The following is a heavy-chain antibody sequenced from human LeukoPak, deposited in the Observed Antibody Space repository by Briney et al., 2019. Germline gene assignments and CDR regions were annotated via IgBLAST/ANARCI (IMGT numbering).Heavy chain of an antibody. CDR3: ARGYGETSTR. J-gene: IGHJ4*02. D-gene: IGHD4-17*01. V-gene: IGHV4-59*01. Sequence: SETLSLTCTVSGGSISSYYWSWIRQPPGKGLEWIGYIYYSGSTNFNPSLKSRVTISVDTSKNQFSLKLSSVTAAHTAVYYCARGYGETSTRWGQGTLVTVSS. CDR2: IYYSGST. CDR1: GGSISSYY.